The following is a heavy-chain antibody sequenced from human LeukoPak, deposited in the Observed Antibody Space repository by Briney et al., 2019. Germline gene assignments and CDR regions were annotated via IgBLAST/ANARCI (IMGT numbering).Heavy chain of an antibody. V-gene: IGHV1-2*02. J-gene: IGHJ6*02. CDR2: INPNSGGT. CDR3: ARDRRDYYYYYGMDV. CDR1: GYTFTGYY. Sequence: GASVKVSCKASGYTFTGYYMHWVRQAPGQGLEWMGWINPNSGGTNYAQKFQGRVTMTRDTSISTAYMELSRLRSDDTAVYYCARDRRDYYYYYGMDVWGQGTTVTVSS.